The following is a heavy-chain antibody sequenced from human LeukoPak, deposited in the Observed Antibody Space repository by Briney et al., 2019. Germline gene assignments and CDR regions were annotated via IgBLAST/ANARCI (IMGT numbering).Heavy chain of an antibody. V-gene: IGHV4-38-2*02. CDR1: GHSIINSYY. CDR3: ARAVDSSGFSSFQY. Sequence: SETLSLTCTVSGHSIINSYYWGWIRQPPGKGLEWIGSIYHTGSTYYNPSLKSRVTISVDTSKNQFSLKLDSVTATDTAVYYCARAVDSSGFSSFQYWGQGTLVTVSS. J-gene: IGHJ1*01. D-gene: IGHD3-22*01. CDR2: IYHTGST.